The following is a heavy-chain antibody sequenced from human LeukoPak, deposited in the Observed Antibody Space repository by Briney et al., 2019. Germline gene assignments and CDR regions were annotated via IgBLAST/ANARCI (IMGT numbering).Heavy chain of an antibody. Sequence: GGSLRLSCAASGFTFSSYGMHWVRQAPGKGLEWVAVISYDGSNKYYADSVKGRFTISRDNSKNTLYLQMNSLRAEDTAVYYCAKDPNWQVTGPDAFDIWGQGTMVTVSS. V-gene: IGHV3-30*18. CDR3: AKDPNWQVTGPDAFDI. D-gene: IGHD7-27*01. CDR2: ISYDGSNK. J-gene: IGHJ3*02. CDR1: GFTFSSYG.